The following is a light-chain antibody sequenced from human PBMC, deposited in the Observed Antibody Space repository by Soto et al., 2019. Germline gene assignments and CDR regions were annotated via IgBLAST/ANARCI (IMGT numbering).Light chain of an antibody. J-gene: IGKJ4*01. V-gene: IGKV1-33*01. Sequence: DIQMTQSPTSLSASVGDRVTITCQASQDINNYLNWYQQKAGKAPKLLIYDVSVLQTGVPSRFTGSGSGTYFTFTISSLQPEDIATYYCQQYENFPLTFGGGTKVEIK. CDR2: DVS. CDR3: QQYENFPLT. CDR1: QDINNY.